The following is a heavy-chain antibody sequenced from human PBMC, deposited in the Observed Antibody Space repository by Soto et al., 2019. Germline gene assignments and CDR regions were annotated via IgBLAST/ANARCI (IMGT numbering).Heavy chain of an antibody. D-gene: IGHD2-21*02. J-gene: IGHJ3*02. Sequence: GESLKISCKGSGYSFTSYWIVWVRQMPVKGLEFMGMIYPLYSDTRYSPSFQGQVTISSDNSGSASYLQWISVKASETAMYYCXRRNIVVVTARMHAFDIWGQGTMVTVSS. CDR1: GYSFTSYW. CDR3: XRRNIVVVTARMHAFDI. V-gene: IGHV5-51*01. CDR2: IYPLYSDT.